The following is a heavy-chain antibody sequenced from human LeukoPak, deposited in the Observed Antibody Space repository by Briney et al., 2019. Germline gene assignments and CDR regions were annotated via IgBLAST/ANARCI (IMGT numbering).Heavy chain of an antibody. V-gene: IGHV3-21*01. CDR1: GFTFSNYS. J-gene: IGHJ4*02. CDR3: ARGSVEVLEPDILTGYQVDY. Sequence: GGSLRLSCAASGFTFSNYSMNWVRQAPGKGLECVSSISSSRNYIYYADSVKGRFTISRDNSKNTLYLQMNSLRAEDTAVYYCARGSVEVLEPDILTGYQVDYWGQGTLVTVSS. CDR2: ISSSRNYI. D-gene: IGHD3-9*01.